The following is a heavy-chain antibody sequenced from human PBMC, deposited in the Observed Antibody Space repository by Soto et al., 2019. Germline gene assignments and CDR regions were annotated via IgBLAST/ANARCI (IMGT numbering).Heavy chain of an antibody. D-gene: IGHD2-2*01. CDR2: ISGSGDYT. CDR1: GFTFSSYA. Sequence: EVRLLESGGGLIQPGGSLRLSCAASGFTFSSYAMSWVRQAPGKGLEWVSAISGSGDYTYYADSVKGRFTISRDNSKNTLYMQMNSLRAEDTAVYYCERRFRYCRGTSCYDSWGQGTLVTVSS. V-gene: IGHV3-23*01. J-gene: IGHJ4*02. CDR3: ERRFRYCRGTSCYDS.